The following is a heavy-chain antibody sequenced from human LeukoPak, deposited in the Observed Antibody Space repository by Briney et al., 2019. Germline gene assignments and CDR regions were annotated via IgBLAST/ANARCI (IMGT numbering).Heavy chain of an antibody. Sequence: SETLSLTCAVYGGSFSGYYWSWIRQPPGKGLEWIGEINHSGSTNYNPSLKNRVTISVDTSKNQFSLKLSSVTAADTAVYYCASTRRYCSSTSCQRAFDIWGQGTMVTVSS. CDR3: ASTRRYCSSTSCQRAFDI. CDR2: INHSGST. J-gene: IGHJ3*02. D-gene: IGHD2-2*01. CDR1: GGSFSGYY. V-gene: IGHV4-34*01.